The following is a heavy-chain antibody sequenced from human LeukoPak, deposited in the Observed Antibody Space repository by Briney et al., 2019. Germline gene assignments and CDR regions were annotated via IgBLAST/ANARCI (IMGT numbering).Heavy chain of an antibody. CDR3: ARVGLSGSYYYFDY. CDR1: GFTFSNYW. CDR2: IDNAGSIT. Sequence: GGSLRLSCAASGFTFSNYWIHWVRQAPGKGLVWVSRIDNAGSITTYADSVKGRFTISRDNAENTLYLQMNSLRVEDTAVYYCARVGLSGSYYYFDYWGQGTLVTVSS. J-gene: IGHJ4*02. V-gene: IGHV3-74*03. D-gene: IGHD1-26*01.